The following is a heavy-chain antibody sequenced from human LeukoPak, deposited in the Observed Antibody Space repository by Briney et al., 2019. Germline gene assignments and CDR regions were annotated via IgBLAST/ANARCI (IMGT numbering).Heavy chain of an antibody. D-gene: IGHD6-19*01. CDR3: AKEPTPYSSGWYFPDDH. Sequence: HAGGSLRLSCAASGFTFSNYGMHWVRQDPGKGLEWVAVLAHDGSVAYYADWVKGRFTISRDNSRNTLYLQMSSLRAEDTAVYYCAKEPTPYSSGWYFPDDHWGQGALVTVSS. CDR1: GFTFSNYG. J-gene: IGHJ5*02. V-gene: IGHV3-30*18. CDR2: LAHDGSVA.